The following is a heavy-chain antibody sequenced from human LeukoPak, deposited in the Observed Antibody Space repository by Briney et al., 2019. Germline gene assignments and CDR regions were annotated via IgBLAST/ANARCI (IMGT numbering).Heavy chain of an antibody. Sequence: PSETLSLTCTVSGRSISSYYWSWIRQPPGKGLEWVGYISYSGSTNYNPSLKSRVTISVDTSKNQFSLKLSSVTAADTAVDYCARGWVMTTVVTGSTDAFDIWGQGTMVTVSS. CDR1: GRSISSYY. V-gene: IGHV4-59*01. CDR2: ISYSGST. D-gene: IGHD4-23*01. CDR3: ARGWVMTTVVTGSTDAFDI. J-gene: IGHJ3*02.